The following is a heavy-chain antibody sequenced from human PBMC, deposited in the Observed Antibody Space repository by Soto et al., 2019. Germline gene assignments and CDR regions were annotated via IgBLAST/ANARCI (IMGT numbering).Heavy chain of an antibody. CDR1: GFTFTSSA. V-gene: IGHV1-58*01. CDR2: IVVGSGNT. D-gene: IGHD1-7*01. Sequence: QMPLVQSGPEVKKPGTSVKVSCKASGFTFTSSAVQWVRQARGQRLEWIGWIVVGSGNTNYAQKFQERVTITRDMSTSTAYMELSSLRSEDTAVYYCAAYPRTFYGPHYFDYWGQGTLVTVSS. J-gene: IGHJ4*02. CDR3: AAYPRTFYGPHYFDY.